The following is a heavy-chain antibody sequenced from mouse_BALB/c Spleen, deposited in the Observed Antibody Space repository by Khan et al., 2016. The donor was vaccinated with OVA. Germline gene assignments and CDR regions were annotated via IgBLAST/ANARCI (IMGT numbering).Heavy chain of an antibody. D-gene: IGHD2-3*01. V-gene: IGHV3-2*02. CDR2: ISYSGST. CDR1: GYSITSDYA. Sequence: EVQLQESGPGLVKPSQSLSLTCTVTGYSITSDYAWNWIRQFPGNKLELMGYISYSGSTSYNPSLKSRISITRDTSKNQFFLQLNSVTTEDTATYYCARRGDGYYGAMDYWGQGTSVTVSS. J-gene: IGHJ4*01. CDR3: ARRGDGYYGAMDY.